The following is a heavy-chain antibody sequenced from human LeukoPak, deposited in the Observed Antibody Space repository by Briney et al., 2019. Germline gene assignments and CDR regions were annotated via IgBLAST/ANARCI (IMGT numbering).Heavy chain of an antibody. CDR3: ARDSIFGVVTGAFDI. J-gene: IGHJ3*02. Sequence: GGSLRLSCAASGFTFSSYAMHWVRQAPGKGLEWVSSISSSSSYIYYADSVKGRFTISRDNAKNPLYLQMNSLRAEDTAVYYCARDSIFGVVTGAFDIWGQGTMVTVSS. CDR1: GFTFSSYA. CDR2: ISSSSSYI. V-gene: IGHV3-21*01. D-gene: IGHD3-3*01.